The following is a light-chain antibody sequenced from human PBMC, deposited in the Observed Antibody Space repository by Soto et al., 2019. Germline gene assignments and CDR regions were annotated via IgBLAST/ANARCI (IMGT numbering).Light chain of an antibody. V-gene: IGKV3-20*01. CDR3: QQYGGSPLYT. CDR2: GAS. J-gene: IGKJ2*01. CDR1: QSVSSSD. Sequence: EIVLTQSPCTLSLSPGDRATLSCRASQSVSSSDLAWYQQKPGQAPRLLIYGASPRATGIPDRFSGSGSGTDFTLTISRLQPEDFAVYYCQQYGGSPLYTFGQGTKLEIK.